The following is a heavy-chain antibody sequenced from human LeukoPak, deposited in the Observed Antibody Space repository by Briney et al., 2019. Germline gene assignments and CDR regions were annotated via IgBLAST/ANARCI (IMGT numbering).Heavy chain of an antibody. CDR2: IYYSGST. Sequence: SETLSLTYTVSGGSISSYYWSWIWQPPGKGLEWIGYIYYSGSTNYNPSLKSRVTISVDTSKNQFSLKLSSVTAADTAVYYCARDCSSTSCYFAFDIWGQGTMVTVSS. CDR1: GGSISSYY. CDR3: ARDCSSTSCYFAFDI. D-gene: IGHD2-2*01. V-gene: IGHV4-59*01. J-gene: IGHJ3*02.